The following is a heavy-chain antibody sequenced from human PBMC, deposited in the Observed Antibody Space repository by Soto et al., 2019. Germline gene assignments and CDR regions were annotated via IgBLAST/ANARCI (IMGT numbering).Heavy chain of an antibody. CDR2: MKPNSGNT. CDR1: GYTFTSYD. V-gene: IGHV1-8*01. Sequence: QVQLVQSGAEVKKPGASVKVSCKASGYTFTSYDINWVRQATGQGLEWMGWMKPNSGNTGYAQKFQGRVTMTRNTSISTAYMEQSSLRSEDTAVYYCARAYSSSWPYYYYYGMDVWGQGTTVTVSS. J-gene: IGHJ6*02. D-gene: IGHD6-13*01. CDR3: ARAYSSSWPYYYYYGMDV.